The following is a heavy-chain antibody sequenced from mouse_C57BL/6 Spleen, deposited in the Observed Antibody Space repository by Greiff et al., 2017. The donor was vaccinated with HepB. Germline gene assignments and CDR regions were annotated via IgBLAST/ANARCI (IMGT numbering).Heavy chain of an antibody. D-gene: IGHD2-3*01. CDR1: GFTFSDYY. Sequence: EVKLVESEGGLVQPGSSMKLSCTASGFTFSDYYMAWVRQVPEKGLEWVANINYDGSSTYYLDSLKSRFIISRDNAKNILYLQMSSLKSEDTATYYCARGYDGYNYFDYWGQGTTLTVSS. J-gene: IGHJ2*01. CDR3: ARGYDGYNYFDY. V-gene: IGHV5-16*01. CDR2: INYDGSST.